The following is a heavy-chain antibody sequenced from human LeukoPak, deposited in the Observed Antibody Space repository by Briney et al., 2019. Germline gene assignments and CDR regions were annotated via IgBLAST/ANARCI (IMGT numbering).Heavy chain of an antibody. CDR2: MKHDGNEK. CDR3: ARDLGHSGYDLYDY. D-gene: IGHD5-12*01. V-gene: IGHV3-7*01. Sequence: GALRLSCAASGFSFSTYWMAWVRQAPGKGLEWVANMKHDGNEKHYVNSVEGRFTISRDNAKSSLYLQMNNLRAEDTAVYYCARDLGHSGYDLYDYWGQGTLVTVSS. CDR1: GFSFSTYW. J-gene: IGHJ4*02.